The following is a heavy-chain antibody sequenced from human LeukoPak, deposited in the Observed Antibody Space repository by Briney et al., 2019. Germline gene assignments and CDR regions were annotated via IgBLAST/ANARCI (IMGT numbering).Heavy chain of an antibody. J-gene: IGHJ5*02. V-gene: IGHV3-23*01. CDR3: AKGPSWFDP. CDR2: ISGSGDAT. CDR1: GFMFSQHT. Sequence: PGGSLRLSCAVSGFMFSQHTMSWVRQAPGKRLEWVSSISGSGDATRYADSVMGRFTISRDNAKNTLYLQVNSLRAEDTAVYYCAKGPSWFDPWGQGTLVTVSS.